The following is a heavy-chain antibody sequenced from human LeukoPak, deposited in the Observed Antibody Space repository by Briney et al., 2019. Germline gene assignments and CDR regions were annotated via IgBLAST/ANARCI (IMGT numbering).Heavy chain of an antibody. CDR3: ATIGTGDYRDDS. CDR1: GFSVRNNY. CDR2: IYAGETI. V-gene: IGHV3-66*01. J-gene: IGHJ5*01. D-gene: IGHD3/OR15-3a*01. Sequence: GGSLRLSCVVSGFSVRNNYVSWVRQAPGMGLEWVSVIYAGETIKYADSVKGRFTISRDNSKNTVYLHMNSLRAEDTALYYCATIGTGDYRDDSWGQGTLVTVSS.